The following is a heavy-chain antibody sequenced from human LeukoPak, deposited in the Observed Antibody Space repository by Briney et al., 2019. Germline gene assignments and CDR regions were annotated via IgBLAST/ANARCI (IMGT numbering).Heavy chain of an antibody. V-gene: IGHV3-23*01. CDR1: GFTFSIYA. J-gene: IGHJ4*02. Sequence: GGSLRLSCAASGFTFSIYATSWVRPAPGKGLEWVSDISGSGARTNYADSVEGRFTISRDNSKNTVYLQMNNLRAGDTAIYYCARDVGATYFDYWGQGTLVTVSS. CDR3: ARDVGATYFDY. D-gene: IGHD1-26*01. CDR2: ISGSGART.